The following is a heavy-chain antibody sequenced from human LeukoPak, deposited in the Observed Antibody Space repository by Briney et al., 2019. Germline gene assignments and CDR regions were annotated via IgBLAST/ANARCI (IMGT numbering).Heavy chain of an antibody. Sequence: GGSLRLSCAASGFTFSTYDMSWVRQAPGKGLEWVSSISSTGGATHYADSVKGRFSISRDNSENTLYFQMNSLRAEDAAVYFCAKHRAARTAPDAFDIWGQGTTVTVS. V-gene: IGHV3-23*01. CDR3: AKHRAARTAPDAFDI. CDR1: GFTFSTYD. J-gene: IGHJ3*02. D-gene: IGHD6-25*01. CDR2: ISSTGGAT.